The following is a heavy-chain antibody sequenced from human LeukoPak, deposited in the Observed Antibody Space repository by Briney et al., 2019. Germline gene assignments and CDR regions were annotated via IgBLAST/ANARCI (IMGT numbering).Heavy chain of an antibody. V-gene: IGHV3-48*03. Sequence: GGSLRLSCAVSGFTFNSYEMQWVRQAPGRGLEWVTYISSSGSTIYYADSVRDRFTISRHNAKHSLYLQMNSVIAEDTAVYYCASHPTSSIAARTGFDYWGQGTLVTVSS. CDR1: GFTFNSYE. CDR3: ASHPTSSIAARTGFDY. D-gene: IGHD6-6*01. CDR2: ISSSGSTI. J-gene: IGHJ4*02.